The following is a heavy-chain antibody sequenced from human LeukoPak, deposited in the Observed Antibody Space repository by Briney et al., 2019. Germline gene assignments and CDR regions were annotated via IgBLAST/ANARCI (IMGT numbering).Heavy chain of an antibody. CDR1: GFTFSNYA. D-gene: IGHD6-13*01. J-gene: IGHJ4*02. Sequence: PGGSLRLSCAASGFTFSNYAMNWVRQAPGKGLEWVSLISGSTGSTYYADSVKGRFSISRDNSKNTVYLQMNSLRVEDTAVYYCARAIMDSSSWYGDYWGQGSLVTVSS. CDR3: ARAIMDSSSWYGDY. CDR2: ISGSTGST. V-gene: IGHV3-23*01.